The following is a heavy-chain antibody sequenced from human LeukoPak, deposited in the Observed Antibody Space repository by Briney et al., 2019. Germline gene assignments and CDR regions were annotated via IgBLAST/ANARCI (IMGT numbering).Heavy chain of an antibody. CDR3: ARGGYCSGGSCPVQDWFDP. CDR2: MNPNSGNT. CDR1: GYTFTSYD. J-gene: IGHJ5*02. V-gene: IGHV1-8*01. D-gene: IGHD2-15*01. Sequence: GASVKVSCKASGYTFTSYDINWVRQATGQGLEWMGWMNPNSGNTGYAQKFQGRVTMTRNTSISTAYMELSSLRSEDTAVYYCARGGYCSGGSCPVQDWFDPWGQGTLVTVSS.